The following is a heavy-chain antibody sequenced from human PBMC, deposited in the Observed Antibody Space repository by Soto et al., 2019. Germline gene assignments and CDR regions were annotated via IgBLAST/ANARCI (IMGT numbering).Heavy chain of an antibody. D-gene: IGHD3-3*01. Sequence: GGSLRLSCAASGFTFSSHSMSWVRQAPGKGLEWVSYISGSGRTIYYADSVKGRFSISRGNAKNSLYLQMNSLRDDDTAVYYCARGITIYGVDQYYFDYWGQGALVTVSS. CDR2: ISGSGRTI. J-gene: IGHJ4*02. CDR3: ARGITIYGVDQYYFDY. CDR1: GFTFSSHS. V-gene: IGHV3-48*02.